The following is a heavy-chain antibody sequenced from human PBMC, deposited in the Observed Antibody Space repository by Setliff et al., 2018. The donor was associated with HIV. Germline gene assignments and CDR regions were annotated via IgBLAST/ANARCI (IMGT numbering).Heavy chain of an antibody. V-gene: IGHV4-39*01. Sequence: PSETLSLTCTVSGVSISSTNSYWGWIRQPPGKGLEWIGNVVYTGHTYYNPALKSRLIISVETSKNQFSLKLTSETAADTAVYYGARPKLGRGGGSHFDYWGQGALVTVSS. J-gene: IGHJ4*02. CDR2: VVYTGHT. D-gene: IGHD3-16*01. CDR1: GVSISSTNSY. CDR3: ARPKLGRGGGSHFDY.